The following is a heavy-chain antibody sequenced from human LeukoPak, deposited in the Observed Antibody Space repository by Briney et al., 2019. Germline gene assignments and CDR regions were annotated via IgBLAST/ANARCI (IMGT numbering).Heavy chain of an antibody. CDR1: GFTFNNHA. J-gene: IGHJ4*02. Sequence: GGSLRLSCAASGFTFNNHAMIWVRQAPGKGLEWVLSISGSGAMTYYGDSVKGRFTISRDNAMDTLYLQMNSLRADDTAVYYCAKDRVDGSGSQFDSWGQGSLVIVSS. CDR2: ISGSGAMT. V-gene: IGHV3-23*01. D-gene: IGHD3-10*01. CDR3: AKDRVDGSGSQFDS.